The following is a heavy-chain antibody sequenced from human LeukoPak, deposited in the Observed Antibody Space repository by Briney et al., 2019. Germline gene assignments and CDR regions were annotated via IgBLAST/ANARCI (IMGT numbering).Heavy chain of an antibody. V-gene: IGHV1-2*02. CDR3: AREAGRVYSNSWYYFDY. J-gene: IGHJ4*02. D-gene: IGHD6-13*01. CDR1: GYTFTGYY. Sequence: ASVKVSCKASGYTFTGYYMHWVRQAPGQGLEWMGWINPNSGGTNYAQKFQGRVTMTRDTSISTAYMELSRLRSDDTAVYYRAREAGRVYSNSWYYFDYWGQGTLVTVSS. CDR2: INPNSGGT.